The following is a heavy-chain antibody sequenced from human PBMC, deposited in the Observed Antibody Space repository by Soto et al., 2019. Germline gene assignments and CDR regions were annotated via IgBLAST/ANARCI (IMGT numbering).Heavy chain of an antibody. CDR1: GGSISSYY. Sequence: SETLSLTCTVSGGSISSYYWSWIRQPPGKGLEWIGYIYYSGSTNYNPSLKSRVTISVDTSKNQFSLKLNSVTTADAAVYYCARDGREASGMDVWGQGTKVT. D-gene: IGHD1-26*01. J-gene: IGHJ6*02. CDR2: IYYSGST. CDR3: ARDGREASGMDV. V-gene: IGHV4-59*01.